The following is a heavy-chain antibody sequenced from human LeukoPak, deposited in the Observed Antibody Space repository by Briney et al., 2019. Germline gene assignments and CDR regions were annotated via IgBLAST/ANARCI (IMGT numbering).Heavy chain of an antibody. CDR3: ARVGYYDSSGYQVFDP. Sequence: KPSETLSLTCTVSGGSISSYYWSWIRQPPGKGLEWIGYIYYSGSTNYNPSLKSRVTISVDTSKNQFSLKLSSVTAADTAVYYCARVGYYDSSGYQVFDPWGQGTLVTVSS. CDR2: IYYSGST. CDR1: GGSISSYY. V-gene: IGHV4-59*01. D-gene: IGHD3-22*01. J-gene: IGHJ5*02.